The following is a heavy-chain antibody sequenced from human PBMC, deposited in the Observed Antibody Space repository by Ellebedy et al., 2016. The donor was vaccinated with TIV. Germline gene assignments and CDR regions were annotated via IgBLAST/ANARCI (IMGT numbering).Heavy chain of an antibody. J-gene: IGHJ5*02. CDR2: IYWNDDK. D-gene: IGHD3-3*01. V-gene: IGHV2-5*01. CDR3: AHNTLLRRFLEWSFDP. Sequence: SGPTLVXPTQTLTLTCTFSGFSLSTSGVGVGWIRQPPGKALEWLALIYWNDDKRYSPSLKSRLTITKDTSKNQVVLTMTNMDPVDTATYYCAHNTLLRRFLEWSFDPWGQGTLVTVSS. CDR1: GFSLSTSGVG.